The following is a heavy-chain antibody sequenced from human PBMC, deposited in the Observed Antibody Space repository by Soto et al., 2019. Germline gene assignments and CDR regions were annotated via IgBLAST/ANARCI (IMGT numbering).Heavy chain of an antibody. V-gene: IGHV4-39*01. D-gene: IGHD3-16*01. J-gene: IGHJ3*02. Sequence: GKGLQWIGNIYYRGSTNYNPSLKSPVTISVDTSKNQFSLKLSSVTAADTAVYYWARQADDSYTCNAFVIWGHGTMFTV. CDR3: ARQADDSYTCNAFVI. CDR2: IYYRGST.